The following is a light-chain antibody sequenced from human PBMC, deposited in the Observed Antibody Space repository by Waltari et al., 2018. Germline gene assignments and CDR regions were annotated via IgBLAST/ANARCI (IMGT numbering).Light chain of an antibody. CDR2: LGS. CDR3: MQALQAPPYT. CDR1: QSLLHNNGYNH. Sequence: DIVMTQSPLSLPVTSGEPASISCRSSQSLLHNNGYNHLDWYLQKPGQSPQLLIYLGSNRASGVPDRFSGSGSGTDFTLKISRVEAEDVGVYYCMQALQAPPYTFGQGTKLEIK. J-gene: IGKJ2*01. V-gene: IGKV2-28*01.